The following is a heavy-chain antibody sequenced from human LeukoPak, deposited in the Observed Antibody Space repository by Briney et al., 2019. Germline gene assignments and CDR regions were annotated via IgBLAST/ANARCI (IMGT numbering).Heavy chain of an antibody. CDR2: TSAHNDDT. D-gene: IGHD1-1*01. J-gene: IGHJ4*02. V-gene: IGHV1-18*01. CDR1: GYTFTSYG. Sequence: WASVKVSCKASGYTFTSYGISWVRQAPGQGLEWMGWTSAHNDDTNYAETLQGRLTMTTDISTRTAYMELTSLRSDDTAVYYCARDWDSRNDYFDPWGQGTLVIVSS. CDR3: ARDWDSRNDYFDP.